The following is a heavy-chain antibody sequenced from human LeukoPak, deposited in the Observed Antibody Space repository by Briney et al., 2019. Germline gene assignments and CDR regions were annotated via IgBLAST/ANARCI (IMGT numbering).Heavy chain of an antibody. J-gene: IGHJ4*02. D-gene: IGHD1-26*01. V-gene: IGHV3-74*01. CDR1: GFTFSSYW. CDR2: INSDGSST. CDR3: ARADLSGSYYPFDY. Sequence: PGGSLRLSCAASGFTFSSYWMHWVRQAPGKGLVWVSRINSDGSSTSYADSVKGRFTTSRDNAKNTLYLQMNSLRAEDTAVYYCARADLSGSYYPFDYWGQGTLVTVSS.